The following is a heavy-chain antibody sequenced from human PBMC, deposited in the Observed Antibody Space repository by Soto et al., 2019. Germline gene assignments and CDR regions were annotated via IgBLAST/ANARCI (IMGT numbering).Heavy chain of an antibody. CDR3: ARDVSPVRYNDFWSGYYTPSNWFDP. D-gene: IGHD3-3*01. V-gene: IGHV4-59*01. J-gene: IGHJ5*02. CDR2: IYYSGST. CDR1: GGSLGSYY. Sequence: PSETLSLTCPVSGGSLGSYYGSWIRQPPGKGLEWVGYIYYSGSTNYNPSLKSRVTISVDTSKNQFSLKLSSVTAADTAVYYCARDVSPVRYNDFWSGYYTPSNWFDPWGQGTLVTVSS.